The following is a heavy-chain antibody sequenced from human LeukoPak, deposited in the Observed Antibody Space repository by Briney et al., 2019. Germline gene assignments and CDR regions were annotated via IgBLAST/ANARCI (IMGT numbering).Heavy chain of an antibody. CDR1: GGSVSTYY. Sequence: SETLSLTCTVSGGSVSTYYWNWLRQSPGKGLEWIGNIYYSGSTNYNPSLKSRVTISIDTSKNQFSLKLTSVTAGDTAVYYCARVYCSGGGCYLGHFDYWGQGTLVTVSS. D-gene: IGHD2-15*01. CDR2: IYYSGST. J-gene: IGHJ4*02. V-gene: IGHV4-59*02. CDR3: ARVYCSGGGCYLGHFDY.